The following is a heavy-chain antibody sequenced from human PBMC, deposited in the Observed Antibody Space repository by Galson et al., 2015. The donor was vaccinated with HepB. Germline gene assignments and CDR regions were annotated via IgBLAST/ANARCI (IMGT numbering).Heavy chain of an antibody. D-gene: IGHD7-27*01. CDR3: ARVGMTPPWWFDP. CDR2: IYSGGST. V-gene: IGHV3-53*01. CDR1: GSTVSSNH. J-gene: IGHJ5*02. Sequence: SLRLSCAASGSTVSSNHMSWVRQAPGKGLEWVSVIYSGGSTYYADSVKGRFTISRDNSKNTLYLQMNSLRAEDTAVYYCARVGMTPPWWFDPWGQGTLVTVSS.